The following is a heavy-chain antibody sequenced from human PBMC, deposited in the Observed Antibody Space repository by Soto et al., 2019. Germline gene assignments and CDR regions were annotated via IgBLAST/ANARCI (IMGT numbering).Heavy chain of an antibody. V-gene: IGHV3-30*03. Sequence: QVQLVESGGGVVQPGRSLRLSCAASGFTFSSYGMHWVRQAPGKGLEWVAVISYDGSNKYYADSVKGRFTISRDNSKNTLYLQMNSLRAEDTAVYYCAMALRLEYSGYWHYFDYWGQGTLVTVSS. CDR1: GFTFSSYG. CDR2: ISYDGSNK. J-gene: IGHJ4*02. D-gene: IGHD5-12*01. CDR3: AMALRLEYSGYWHYFDY.